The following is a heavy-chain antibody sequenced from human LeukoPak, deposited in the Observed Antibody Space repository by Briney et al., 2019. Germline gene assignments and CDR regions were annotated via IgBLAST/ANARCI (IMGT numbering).Heavy chain of an antibody. D-gene: IGHD6-19*01. J-gene: IGHJ5*02. CDR1: GYTFTGYY. CDR3: AKGYSSGWSKNSNWFDP. Sequence: ASVKVSCKASGYTFTGYYMHWVRQAPGQGLEWVGWINLNSGGTNYAQKFQGRVTMTRDTPSSTAYMELSRLRSDDTAVYYCAKGYSSGWSKNSNWFDPWGQGTLVTVSS. V-gene: IGHV1-2*02. CDR2: INLNSGGT.